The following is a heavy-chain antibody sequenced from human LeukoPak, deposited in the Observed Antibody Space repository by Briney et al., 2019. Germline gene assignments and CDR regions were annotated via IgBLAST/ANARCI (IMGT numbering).Heavy chain of an antibody. CDR2: IYYSGST. CDR1: GGSISSYY. D-gene: IGHD2-2*01. J-gene: IGHJ5*02. CDR3: ARVVPAALSWFDP. V-gene: IGHV4-59*01. Sequence: MTSETLSLTCTVSGGSISSYYWSRIRQPPGKGLEWIGYIYYSGSTNYNPSLESRVTISVDTSKNQFSLRLSSVTAADTAVYYCARVVPAALSWFDPWGQGTLVTVSS.